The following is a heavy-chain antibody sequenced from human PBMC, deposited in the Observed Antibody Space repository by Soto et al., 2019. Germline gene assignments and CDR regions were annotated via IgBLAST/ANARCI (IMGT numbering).Heavy chain of an antibody. D-gene: IGHD6-13*01. CDR1: GGSFSGYY. CDR3: ARGSSLSSWLLQY. CDR2: INHSGST. J-gene: IGHJ1*01. V-gene: IGHV4-34*01. Sequence: SETLSLACAVAGGSFSGYYWSWIRQPPGKGLEWIGEINHSGSTNYNPSLKSRVTISVDTSKNQFSLKVTSVTAADTGVYYCARGSSLSSWLLQYWGQGSPVTVS.